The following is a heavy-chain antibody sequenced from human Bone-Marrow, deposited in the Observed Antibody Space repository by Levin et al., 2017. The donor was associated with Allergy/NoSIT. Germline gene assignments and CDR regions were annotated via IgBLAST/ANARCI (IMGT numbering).Heavy chain of an antibody. CDR2: IYSGGST. CDR1: GFTVSSNY. D-gene: IGHD2-8*01. CDR3: AREPLGGLVYAKEDYYGMDV. J-gene: IGHJ6*02. Sequence: GGSLRLSCAASGFTVSSNYMSWVRQAPGKGLEWVSVIYSGGSTYYADSVKGRFTISRDNSKNTLYLQMNSLRAEDTAVYYCAREPLGGLVYAKEDYYGMDVWGQGTTVTVSS. V-gene: IGHV3-53*01.